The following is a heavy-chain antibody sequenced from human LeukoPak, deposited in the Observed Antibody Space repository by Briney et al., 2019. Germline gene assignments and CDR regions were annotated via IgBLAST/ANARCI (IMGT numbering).Heavy chain of an antibody. Sequence: PPETLSLTCAVYGGSFSGYYWSWIRQPPGKGLEWIGEINHSGSTNYNPSLKSRVTISVDTSKNQFSLKLSSVTAADTAVYYCARLRGLRWFNYYGMDVWGQGTTVTVSS. V-gene: IGHV4-34*01. CDR1: GGSFSGYY. J-gene: IGHJ6*02. CDR3: ARLRGLRWFNYYGMDV. D-gene: IGHD4-23*01. CDR2: INHSGST.